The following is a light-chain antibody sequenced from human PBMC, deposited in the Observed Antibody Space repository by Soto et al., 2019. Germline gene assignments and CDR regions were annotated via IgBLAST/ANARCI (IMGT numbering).Light chain of an antibody. CDR3: QQYNSYRT. J-gene: IGKJ1*01. V-gene: IGKV1-5*03. Sequence: DIQMTQSPSTLSASVGDRVTITGRASQSISSWLAWYQQKPGKAPKLLIYKASSLESGVPSRFSGSGSGTEFTLTISSLQPDDFATYYCQQYNSYRTFGQGTKVDI. CDR2: KAS. CDR1: QSISSW.